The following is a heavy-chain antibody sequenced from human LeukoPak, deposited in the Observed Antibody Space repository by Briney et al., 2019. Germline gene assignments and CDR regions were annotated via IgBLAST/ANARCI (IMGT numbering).Heavy chain of an antibody. CDR1: GFTFTNYG. CDR3: APDEGGDYVGLDY. J-gene: IGHJ4*02. V-gene: IGHV3-30*03. Sequence: PGRSLRLSCAASGFTFTNYGIHWVRQAPGKGLEWVALISYDGNNKYYADAVKGRFTISRDNSKNTLYLQMSSLRTEDTATYYCAPDEGGDYVGLDYWGRGTLVTVSS. D-gene: IGHD4-17*01. CDR2: ISYDGNNK.